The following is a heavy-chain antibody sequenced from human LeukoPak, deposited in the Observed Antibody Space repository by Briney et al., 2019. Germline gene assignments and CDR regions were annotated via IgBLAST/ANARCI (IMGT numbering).Heavy chain of an antibody. Sequence: PGGSLRLSCAASGFTFSDYYMSWIPQATGKGLEWVSYISSSGSTIYYADSVKGRFTISRDNAKNSLYLQMNSLRAEDTAVYYCARDLGYSGYDRSEYYFDYWGQGTLVTVSS. J-gene: IGHJ4*02. CDR2: ISSSGSTI. D-gene: IGHD5-12*01. CDR3: ARDLGYSGYDRSEYYFDY. CDR1: GFTFSDYY. V-gene: IGHV3-11*01.